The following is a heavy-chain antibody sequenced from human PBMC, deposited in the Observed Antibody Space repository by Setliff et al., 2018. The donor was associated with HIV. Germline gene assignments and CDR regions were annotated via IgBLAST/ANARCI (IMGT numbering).Heavy chain of an antibody. CDR3: ARDRIEVVVDGPHDVFDV. D-gene: IGHD2-15*01. J-gene: IGHJ3*01. Sequence: KASETLSLTCTVSGDSIGYYYWSWIRQPAGRGLEWMGRIHTSGSTNYNPSLTSRATLSVDTSKNQFFLKLTSLSAADTAVYYCARDRIEVVVDGPHDVFDVWGRGTTVTVSS. CDR1: GDSIGYYY. V-gene: IGHV4-4*07. CDR2: IHTSGST.